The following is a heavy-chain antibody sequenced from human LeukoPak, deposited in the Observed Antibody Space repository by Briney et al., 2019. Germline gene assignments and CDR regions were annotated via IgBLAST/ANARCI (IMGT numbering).Heavy chain of an antibody. CDR3: ARQADYSSSYYYYYGMDV. Sequence: ASVQVSCKASGYMFTGHYIHWVRQAPGQGLEWMGWMNPNSDVTNFAQKFKGRVTMTRDTSISTAYMDLTWLRYDDIAVYYCARQADYSSSYYYYYGMDVWGQGSTVTVSS. V-gene: IGHV1-2*02. CDR2: MNPNSDVT. CDR1: GYMFTGHY. D-gene: IGHD6-6*01. J-gene: IGHJ6*02.